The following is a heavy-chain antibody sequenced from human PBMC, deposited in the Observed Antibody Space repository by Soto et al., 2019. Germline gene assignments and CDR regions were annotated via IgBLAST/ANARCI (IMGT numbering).Heavy chain of an antibody. D-gene: IGHD3-3*01. J-gene: IGHJ6*02. CDR2: IWYDGSNK. CDR1: GFTFSSYG. V-gene: IGHV3-33*01. Sequence: QVQLVESGGGVVQPGRSLRLSCAASGFTFSSYGMHWVRQAPGKGLEWVAVIWYDGSNKYYADSVKGRFTISRDNSKNTLYLQMNSLRAEDTAVYYCARNSYYDFWSGYYRYYYYYGMDVWGQGTTVTVSS. CDR3: ARNSYYDFWSGYYRYYYYYGMDV.